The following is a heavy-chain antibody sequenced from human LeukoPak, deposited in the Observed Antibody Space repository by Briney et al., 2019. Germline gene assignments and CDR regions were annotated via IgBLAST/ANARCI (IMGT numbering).Heavy chain of an antibody. Sequence: GGSLRLSCAASGFTFSDYYMTWIRQAPGKGPEWVSSINGIGDSTYYADSVKGRFTISRDNSKNTLYVQMNSLRAEDTAVYYCAKAPSRWLHSYYFDYWGQGILVTVSS. J-gene: IGHJ4*02. D-gene: IGHD5-24*01. CDR2: INGIGDST. CDR3: AKAPSRWLHSYYFDY. CDR1: GFTFSDYY. V-gene: IGHV3-23*01.